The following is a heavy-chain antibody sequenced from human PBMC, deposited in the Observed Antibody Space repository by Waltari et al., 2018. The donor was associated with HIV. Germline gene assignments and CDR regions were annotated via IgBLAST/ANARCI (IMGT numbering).Heavy chain of an antibody. V-gene: IGHV3-23*04. CDR1: GFTFTNYA. J-gene: IGHJ4*02. CDR3: AKDDSTGSSGYYPFHY. CDR2: IWGSGGST. Sequence: EVQLVESGGGLVQPGGSMRLSCAASGFTFTNYAMNWVRQAPGEGVEWFLVIWGSGGSTYYAGSVKGRFTISRDNSKNTLYLQMNSLRAEDTAVYYCAKDDSTGSSGYYPFHYWGQGTLITVSS. D-gene: IGHD3-22*01.